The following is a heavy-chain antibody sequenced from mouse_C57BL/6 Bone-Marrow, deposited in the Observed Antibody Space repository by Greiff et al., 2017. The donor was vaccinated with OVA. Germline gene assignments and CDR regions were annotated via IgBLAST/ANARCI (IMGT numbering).Heavy chain of an antibody. CDR3: ARYRGYCWGFDV. CDR1: GYTFTSYW. Sequence: VQLQQPGTELVKPGASVKLSCKASGYTFTSYWMHWVKQRPGHGLEWIGNIYPGDGGTNYNEKFKGKATLTADKSSSTAYMQLSSLTSEDAAVYYCARYRGYCWGFDVWGTGTTVTVSS. CDR2: IYPGDGGT. D-gene: IGHD1-2*01. J-gene: IGHJ1*03. V-gene: IGHV1-53*01.